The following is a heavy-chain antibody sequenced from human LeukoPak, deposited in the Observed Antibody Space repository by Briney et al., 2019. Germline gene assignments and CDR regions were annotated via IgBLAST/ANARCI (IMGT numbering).Heavy chain of an antibody. Sequence: GGSLRLSCAASGFTFSTYWMHWVRQAPGKGLVWVSRISSDGSITGYADSVKGRFTISRDNSKNTLYLQMNSLRAEDTAVYYCAKDKSYSSIAARRLDYWGQGTLVTVSS. J-gene: IGHJ4*02. V-gene: IGHV3-74*01. D-gene: IGHD6-6*01. CDR2: ISSDGSIT. CDR1: GFTFSTYW. CDR3: AKDKSYSSIAARRLDY.